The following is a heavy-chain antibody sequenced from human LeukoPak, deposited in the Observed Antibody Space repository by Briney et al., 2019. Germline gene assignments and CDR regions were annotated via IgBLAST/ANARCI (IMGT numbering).Heavy chain of an antibody. CDR1: GFTFSSYE. D-gene: IGHD4-17*01. Sequence: GGSLRLSCAASGFTFSSYEMNWVRQAPGKGLEWVSYISSSGTTIYYADSVKGRFTISRDNAKNSLYLQMNSLRAEDTAVYYCARVGDGQGSAFDIWGQGTMVTVSS. CDR2: ISSSGTTI. V-gene: IGHV3-48*03. CDR3: ARVGDGQGSAFDI. J-gene: IGHJ3*02.